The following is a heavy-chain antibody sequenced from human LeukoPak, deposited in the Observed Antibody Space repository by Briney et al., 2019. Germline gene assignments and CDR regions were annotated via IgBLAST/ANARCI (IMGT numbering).Heavy chain of an antibody. CDR2: ISAHDGNT. D-gene: IGHD4-17*01. Sequence: ASVKVSCKASGYTFTNHGITWVRQAPGQGLEWMGWISAHDGNTNYAQKFQGRVTMTEDTSTDTAYMELSSLRSEDTAVYYCATPGPYGDFYDYWGQGTLVTVSS. J-gene: IGHJ4*02. CDR3: ATPGPYGDFYDY. CDR1: GYTFTNHG. V-gene: IGHV1-18*01.